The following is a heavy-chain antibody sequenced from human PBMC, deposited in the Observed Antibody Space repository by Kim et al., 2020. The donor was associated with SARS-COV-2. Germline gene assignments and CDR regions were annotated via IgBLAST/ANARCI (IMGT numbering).Heavy chain of an antibody. J-gene: IGHJ4*02. V-gene: IGHV1-2*02. D-gene: IGHD3-16*01. CDR3: ARAYEFLSIPRSAIGY. CDR1: GYTFTGYY. CDR2: INPNSGGT. Sequence: ASVKVSCKASGYTFTGYYMHWVRQAPGQGLEWMGWINPNSGGTNYAQKFQGRVTMTRDTSISTAYMELSRLRSDDTAVYYCARAYEFLSIPRSAIGYWGQGTLVTVSS.